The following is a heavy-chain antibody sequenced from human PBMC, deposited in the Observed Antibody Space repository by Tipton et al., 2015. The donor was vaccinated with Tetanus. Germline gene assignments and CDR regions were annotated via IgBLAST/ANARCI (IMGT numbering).Heavy chain of an antibody. CDR1: GFDFSEAW. D-gene: IGHD4-17*01. J-gene: IGHJ4*02. CDR3: ATSTVTR. V-gene: IGHV3-11*04. Sequence: GSLRLSCTGSGFDFSEAWMSWVRQAPGKGPEWISYISTTGNTIYYADSVKGRFTISRDNAKNSLSLQMSGLRREDTAVYYCATSTVTRWGPGTLVTVSS. CDR2: ISTTGNTI.